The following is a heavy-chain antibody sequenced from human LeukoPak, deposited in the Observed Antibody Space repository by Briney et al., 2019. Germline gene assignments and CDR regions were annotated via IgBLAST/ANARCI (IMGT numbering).Heavy chain of an antibody. CDR1: GFTFSSYG. CDR3: ARDYDSSGYYYLYYYYGMDV. V-gene: IGHV3-33*01. Sequence: GRSLRLSCAASGFTFSSYGMHWVRQAPGKGLEWVAVIWDDGSNKYYADSVKGRFTISRDNSKNTLYLQMNSLRAEDTAVYYCARDYDSSGYYYLYYYYGMDVWGQGTTVTVSS. J-gene: IGHJ6*02. CDR2: IWDDGSNK. D-gene: IGHD3-22*01.